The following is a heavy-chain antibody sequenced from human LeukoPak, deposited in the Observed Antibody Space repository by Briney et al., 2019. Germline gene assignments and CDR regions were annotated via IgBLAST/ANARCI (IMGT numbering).Heavy chain of an antibody. CDR2: IYHSGST. CDR3: ARDRYDYVNWFDP. V-gene: IGHV4-38-2*02. CDR1: GYSISSGYY. J-gene: IGHJ5*02. Sequence: PSETLSLTCTVSGYSISSGYYWGWIRQPPGKGLEWIGSIYHSGSTYYNPSLKSRVTISVDTSKNQFSLKLSSVTAADTAVYYCARDRYDYVNWFDPWGQGTLVTVSS. D-gene: IGHD3-16*01.